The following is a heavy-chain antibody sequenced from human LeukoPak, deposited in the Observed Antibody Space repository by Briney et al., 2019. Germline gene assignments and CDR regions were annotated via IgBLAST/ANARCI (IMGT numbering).Heavy chain of an antibody. V-gene: IGHV6-1*01. CDR3: AREAASTFDY. CDR1: GDSVSTNSAA. Sequence: SQTLSLTCAISGDSVSTNSAAGNWIRQSPSRGLEWLGRTYYRSKWFIDYAVSVRSRITINPDTSKNQFSLQLDSVTPEDTAVYYCAREAASTFDYWGQGTLVTVSS. J-gene: IGHJ4*02. D-gene: IGHD5/OR15-5a*01. CDR2: TYYRSKWFI.